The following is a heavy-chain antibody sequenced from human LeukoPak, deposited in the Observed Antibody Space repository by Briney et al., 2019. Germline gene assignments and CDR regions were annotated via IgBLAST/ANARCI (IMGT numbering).Heavy chain of an antibody. CDR1: GFTFSNAW. Sequence: GGSLRLSCAASGFTFSNAWMSWVRQAPGKGLEWVGRIKSKTDGGTTDYAAPVKGRFTISRGDSKNTLYLQMNSLKTEDTAVYYCTTERDWLLWLTAFDYWGQGTLVTVSS. CDR3: TTERDWLLWLTAFDY. J-gene: IGHJ4*02. D-gene: IGHD3-9*01. V-gene: IGHV3-15*01. CDR2: IKSKTDGGTT.